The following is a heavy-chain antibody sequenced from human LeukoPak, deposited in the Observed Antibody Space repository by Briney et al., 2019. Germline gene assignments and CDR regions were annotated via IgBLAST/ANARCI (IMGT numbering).Heavy chain of an antibody. D-gene: IGHD2-15*01. CDR1: GFTFSNAW. Sequence: GGSLRLSCAASGFTFSNAWMSWVRQAPGKGLEWVGCIKSKTDGGTTDYAAPVKGRFTISRDDSKNTLYLQMNSLKTEDTAVYYCTAQGVVVAALYYFDYWGQGTLVTVSS. J-gene: IGHJ4*02. CDR2: IKSKTDGGTT. CDR3: TAQGVVVAALYYFDY. V-gene: IGHV3-15*01.